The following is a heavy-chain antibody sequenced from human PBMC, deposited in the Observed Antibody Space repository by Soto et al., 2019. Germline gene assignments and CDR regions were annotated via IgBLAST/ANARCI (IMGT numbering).Heavy chain of an antibody. V-gene: IGHV2-26*01. J-gene: IGHJ6*02. CDR1: GFSLTNPKLG. CDR2: ICSKDEE. Sequence: QVTLKESGPVLVKPTETLTLTCTVSGFSLTNPKLGVSWIRQPPGKPLEWLAHICSKDEESYSTSLKSRLTISKDTSKSQVVLTLTNVHHVDTASYFCARIQNPEVDYDFLVLDVVFYALGVWGQWTTVTVS. D-gene: IGHD3-3*01. CDR3: ARIQNPEVDYDFLVLDVVFYALGV.